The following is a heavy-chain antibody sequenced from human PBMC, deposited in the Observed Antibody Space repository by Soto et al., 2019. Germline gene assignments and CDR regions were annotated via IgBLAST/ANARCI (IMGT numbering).Heavy chain of an antibody. V-gene: IGHV1-69*13. D-gene: IGHD2-2*02. CDR3: ARVGVQCSSTSCYTTLPPFFDY. CDR1: GGTFSSYA. Sequence: GASVKVSCKSSGGTFSSYAISWVRQAPGQGLEWMGGIIPIFGTANYAQKFQGRVTITADESTSTAYMELSSLRSEDTAVYYCARVGVQCSSTSCYTTLPPFFDYWGQGTLVTVSS. CDR2: IIPIFGTA. J-gene: IGHJ4*02.